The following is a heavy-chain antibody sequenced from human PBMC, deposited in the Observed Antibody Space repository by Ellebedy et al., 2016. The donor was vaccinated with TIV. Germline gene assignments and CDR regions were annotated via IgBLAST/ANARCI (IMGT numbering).Heavy chain of an antibody. CDR3: ARDHSGTGSSRPR. J-gene: IGHJ4*02. V-gene: IGHV3-30*04. D-gene: IGHD6-13*01. CDR1: GFSFSNYA. Sequence: GGSLRLSCAGSGFSFSNYAGHWVRQAPGQGLEWVASILYDGKNTFYADSLKGRFTISRDTSKNSLYLQMSSLRGEDTAVYYCARDHSGTGSSRPRWGQGTLVTVSS. CDR2: ILYDGKNT.